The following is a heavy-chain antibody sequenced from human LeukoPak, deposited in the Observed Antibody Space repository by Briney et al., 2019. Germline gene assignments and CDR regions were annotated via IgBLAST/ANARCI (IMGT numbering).Heavy chain of an antibody. Sequence: GGSLRLSCVASGFTFGTYNMILVRQAPGKGLEWVSYISFSSSTIHYADSVKGRFSISRDNSKNSLSLEMNSLRTEDTAMYYCARESGKFDYWGQGTLVAVSS. CDR3: ARESGKFDY. CDR1: GFTFGTYN. V-gene: IGHV3-48*04. CDR2: ISFSSSTI. J-gene: IGHJ4*02.